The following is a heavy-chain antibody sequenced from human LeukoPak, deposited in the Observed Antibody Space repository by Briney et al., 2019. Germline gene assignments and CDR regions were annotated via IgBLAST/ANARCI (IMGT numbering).Heavy chain of an antibody. V-gene: IGHV4-34*01. D-gene: IGHD3-22*01. Sequence: SETLSLTCAVYGGSFSGYHWSWIRQPPGKGLEWIGEINHSGSTNYNPSLKSRVTISVDTSKNQFSLKLSSVTAADTAVYYCVSSGSSFDYWGQGTLVTASS. J-gene: IGHJ4*02. CDR1: GGSFSGYH. CDR3: VSSGSSFDY. CDR2: INHSGST.